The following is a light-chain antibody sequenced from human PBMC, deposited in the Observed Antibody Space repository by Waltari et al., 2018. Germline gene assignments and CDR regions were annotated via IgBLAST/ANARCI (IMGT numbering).Light chain of an antibody. Sequence: SYELTQPPSVSVSPGQTASITCSGYNLGNKYPCWYQQKPGQSPVLVAYQSDKRPSVIPERFSGSSCGDTATLTISGTQALDEADYDCQAWDSTTVIFGGGTKLTVL. CDR3: QAWDSTTVI. J-gene: IGLJ2*01. CDR2: QSD. V-gene: IGLV3-1*01. CDR1: NLGNKY.